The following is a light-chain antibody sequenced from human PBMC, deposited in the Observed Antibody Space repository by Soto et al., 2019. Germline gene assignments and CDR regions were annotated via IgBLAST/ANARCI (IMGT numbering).Light chain of an antibody. CDR3: QQTDSTPLT. J-gene: IGKJ5*01. CDR2: AAT. Sequence: DIQMTQSPSSLSASVGDRVTITCRASQSISTYLNWYQQKPGRAPKLLIYAATSLQSGVPSRFSGSGSGTDFTLTISTLQSEDFASYYCQQTDSTPLTFGHGTRLEIK. CDR1: QSISTY. V-gene: IGKV1-39*01.